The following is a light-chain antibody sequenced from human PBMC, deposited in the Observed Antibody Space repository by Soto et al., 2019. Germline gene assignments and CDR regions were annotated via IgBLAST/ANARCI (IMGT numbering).Light chain of an antibody. CDR2: DVS. Sequence: QSALTQPRSVSGSPGQSVTISCTGTSSDVGAYNYVSWYQQYPGKAPKLMIFDVSKRPSGVPDRFSGSKSGNTASLTIFGLQAEDEADYYCSAYTVSRTYVFGTGTKV. CDR1: SSDVGAYNY. J-gene: IGLJ1*01. V-gene: IGLV2-11*01. CDR3: SAYTVSRTYV.